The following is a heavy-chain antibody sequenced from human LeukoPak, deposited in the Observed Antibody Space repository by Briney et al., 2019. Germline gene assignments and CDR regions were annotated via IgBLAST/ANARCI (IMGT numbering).Heavy chain of an antibody. D-gene: IGHD2/OR15-2a*01. CDR2: MNPSGDIT. CDR3: VRGLSGTVGLYYFDH. V-gene: IGHV1-46*03. Sequence: ASVKVSCKTSGYTLTNYYMHWVRQAPGQGLEWVALMNPSGDITTYAQEFRGRVTMTRDTSTSTVYMELSSLRSEDTAVYYCVRGLSGTVGLYYFDHWGQGTLVTVSS. J-gene: IGHJ4*02. CDR1: GYTLTNYY.